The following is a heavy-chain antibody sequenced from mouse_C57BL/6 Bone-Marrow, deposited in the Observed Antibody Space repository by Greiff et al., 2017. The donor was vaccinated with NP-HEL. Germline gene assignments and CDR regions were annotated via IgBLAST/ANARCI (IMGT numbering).Heavy chain of an antibody. CDR3: AGHEGSYRYYSSDY. J-gene: IGHJ4*01. V-gene: IGHV5-6*01. CDR2: ISSGGSYH. Sequence: EVQLVESGGDLVKPGGSLKLSCAASGFTFSSYGMSWVRQSPDKRLAWVAIISSGGSYHYYPDSMQGRVTISIDNTKNTLYRQMIRLKAEDTASYYCAGHEGSYRYYSSDYWGQGTSGTVSS. D-gene: IGHD1-1*02. CDR1: GFTFSSYG.